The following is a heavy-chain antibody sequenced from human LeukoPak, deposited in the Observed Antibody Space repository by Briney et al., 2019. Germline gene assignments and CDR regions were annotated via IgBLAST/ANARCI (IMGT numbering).Heavy chain of an antibody. CDR3: ARHVLSYFTNAFHYFDY. J-gene: IGHJ4*02. V-gene: IGHV4-39*01. D-gene: IGHD1-26*01. CDR1: GGSISSSSYY. Sequence: SSETLSLTCTVSGGSISSSSYYWGWIRQPPGKGLEWIGSIYYSGSTYYNPSLKSRVTISVDTSKNQFSLKLSSVTAADTAVYYCARHVLSYFTNAFHYFDYWGQGTLVTVSS. CDR2: IYYSGST.